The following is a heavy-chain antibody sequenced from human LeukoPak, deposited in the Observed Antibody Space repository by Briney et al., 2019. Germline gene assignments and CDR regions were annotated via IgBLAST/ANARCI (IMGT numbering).Heavy chain of an antibody. CDR3: ARGPPNWGYDY. V-gene: IGHV1-8*01. Sequence: ASVKVSCKASGYTFTSYDINWVRQATGQRPEWMGWMSPNSGDTGYAQKFQDRVTMTRNTSISTAYMELSSLRSDDTAVYYCARGPPNWGYDYWGPGTLVTVSS. J-gene: IGHJ4*02. D-gene: IGHD7-27*01. CDR1: GYTFTSYD. CDR2: MSPNSGDT.